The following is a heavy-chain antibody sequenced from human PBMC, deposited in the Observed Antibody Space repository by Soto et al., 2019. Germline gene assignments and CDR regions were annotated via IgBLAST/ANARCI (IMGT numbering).Heavy chain of an antibody. V-gene: IGHV4-31*03. CDR1: GGSISSGGYY. D-gene: IGHD3-10*01. Sequence: QVQLQESGPGLVKPSQTLSLTCTVSGGSISSGGYYWSWIRQHPGKGLEWIGYIYFSGSTYYNPSLKSRVTISVDTSKNQFSLKLSSVTAADTTVYYCARSPHILLWSYPSAYWGQGTLVTVSS. J-gene: IGHJ4*02. CDR2: IYFSGST. CDR3: ARSPHILLWSYPSAY.